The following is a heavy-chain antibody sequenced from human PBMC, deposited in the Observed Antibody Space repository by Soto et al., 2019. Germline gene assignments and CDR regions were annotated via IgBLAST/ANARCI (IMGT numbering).Heavy chain of an antibody. CDR3: ARGWELPDHYFDY. Sequence: QVQLVESGGGVVQPGRSLRLSCAASGFTFSSYTMHWVRRAPGKGLEWVAVISYDGSNKYNADSVKGRFTISRDNSKNTLYLQMNSLRAEDTAVYYCARGWELPDHYFDYWGQGTLVTVSS. J-gene: IGHJ4*02. D-gene: IGHD1-26*01. V-gene: IGHV3-30-3*01. CDR2: ISYDGSNK. CDR1: GFTFSSYT.